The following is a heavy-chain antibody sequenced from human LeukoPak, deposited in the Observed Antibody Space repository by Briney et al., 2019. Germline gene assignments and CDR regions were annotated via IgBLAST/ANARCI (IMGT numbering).Heavy chain of an antibody. D-gene: IGHD1-26*01. CDR2: ISSSSSYI. J-gene: IGHJ4*02. Sequence: PGGSLRLYCAASGFTFSSYSMNWVRQAPGKGLEWVSSISSSSSYIYYADSVKGRFTISRDNAKNSLYLQMNSLRAEDTAVYYCARVPVGAMEHGGYWGQGTLVTVSS. CDR1: GFTFSSYS. V-gene: IGHV3-21*01. CDR3: ARVPVGAMEHGGY.